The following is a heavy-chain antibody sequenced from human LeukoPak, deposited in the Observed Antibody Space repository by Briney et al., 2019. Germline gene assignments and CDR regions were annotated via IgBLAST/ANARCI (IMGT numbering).Heavy chain of an antibody. CDR2: ISSGIRHI. J-gene: IGHJ6*03. CDR3: ARDAQWLVPEGYYYYMDV. CDR1: GVTFSRIN. D-gene: IGHD6-19*01. Sequence: GGSLSFSGAGSGVTFSRINLTWFRQPPGKGLKRVSSISSGIRHIFYADSVKGRFTISRDNAKNSLFLQMNSLRADDTAVYYCARDAQWLVPEGYYYYMDVWGKGTTVTVS. V-gene: IGHV3-21*01.